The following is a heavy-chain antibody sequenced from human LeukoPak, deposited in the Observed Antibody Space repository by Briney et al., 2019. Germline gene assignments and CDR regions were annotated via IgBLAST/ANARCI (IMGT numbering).Heavy chain of an antibody. V-gene: IGHV3-30*02. CDR1: GFTFNSYG. CDR3: AKGRKPGGLDY. D-gene: IGHD3-16*01. CDR2: IWYDGSSK. J-gene: IGHJ4*02. Sequence: GGSLRLSCAASGFTFNSYGMHWVRQAPGKGLEWVAFIWYDGSSKYYADSVKGRFTISRDNSKSTLYLQMNSLRAEDTAVYYCAKGRKPGGLDYWGQGTLVTVSS.